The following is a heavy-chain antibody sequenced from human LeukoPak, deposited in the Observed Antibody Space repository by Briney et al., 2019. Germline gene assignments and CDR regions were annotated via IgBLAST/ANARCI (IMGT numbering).Heavy chain of an antibody. V-gene: IGHV4-59*01. Sequence: SETLSLTCTVSGGSISNYYWSWIRQPPGKGLEWIGYIYYSGSTNYNPSLKSRVAISVDTSKNQFSLKLSSVTAADTAVYYCARARYYYYYYMDVWGKGTTVTISS. CDR3: ARARYYYYYYMDV. J-gene: IGHJ6*03. CDR1: GGSISNYY. CDR2: IYYSGST.